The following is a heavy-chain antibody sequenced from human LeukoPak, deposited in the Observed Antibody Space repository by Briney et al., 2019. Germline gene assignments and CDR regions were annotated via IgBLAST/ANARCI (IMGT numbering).Heavy chain of an antibody. D-gene: IGHD3-3*01. V-gene: IGHV1-24*01. Sequence: ASVTVSCEGSGNSHSELSIQWVRQAPGKGLECMGGFDPEEAKMVYAQNFQGRVTMTEDTSTQTAYMELSGLTSDDTAVYYCTTRSGDFWSGFVNWGQGTLVTVSS. J-gene: IGHJ4*02. CDR2: FDPEEAKM. CDR3: TTRSGDFWSGFVN. CDR1: GNSHSELS.